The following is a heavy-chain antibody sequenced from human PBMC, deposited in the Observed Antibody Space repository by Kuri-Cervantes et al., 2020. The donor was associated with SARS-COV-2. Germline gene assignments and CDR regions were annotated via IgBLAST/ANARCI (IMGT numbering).Heavy chain of an antibody. CDR1: GGSMSPYY. V-gene: IGHV4-59*01. J-gene: IGHJ2*01. D-gene: IGHD3-10*01. CDR3: ARGDPDDHVIGSYWYFDL. Sequence: GSLRLSCTVSGGSMSPYYWSWIRQTPDKGLEWIGYISHSGSTNSNPSLKSRVTMWVDMSNNQFSLDLTSVTAADTAVYYCARGDPDDHVIGSYWYFDLWGRGTLVTVSS. CDR2: ISHSGST.